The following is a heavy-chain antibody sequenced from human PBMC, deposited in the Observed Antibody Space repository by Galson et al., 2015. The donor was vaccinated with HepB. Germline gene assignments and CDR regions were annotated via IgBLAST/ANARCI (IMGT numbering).Heavy chain of an antibody. D-gene: IGHD4-17*01. J-gene: IGHJ3*02. V-gene: IGHV3-15*01. CDR3: TASYGDPGDVFDI. CDR2: IKSKTDGGTT. Sequence: SLRLSCAASGFTFSNARISWVRQAPGKGLEWVGRIKSKTDGGTTDYAAPVKGRFTISRDDSKNTLYLQMNSLKTEDTAVYYCTASYGDPGDVFDILGQGTMVTVSS. CDR1: GFTFSNAR.